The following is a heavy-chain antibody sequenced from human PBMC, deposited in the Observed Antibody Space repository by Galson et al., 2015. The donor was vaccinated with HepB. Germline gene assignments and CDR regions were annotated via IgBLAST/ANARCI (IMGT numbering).Heavy chain of an antibody. J-gene: IGHJ4*02. D-gene: IGHD6-13*01. V-gene: IGHV3-21*01. Sequence: SLRLSCAASGFTFSSYSMNWVRQAPGKGLEWVSSISSSSSYIYYADSVKGRFTISRDNAKNSLYLQMNSLRAEDTAVYYCARDESRYSSSWYANVPFDYWGQGTLVTVSS. CDR1: GFTFSSYS. CDR3: ARDESRYSSSWYANVPFDY. CDR2: ISSSSSYI.